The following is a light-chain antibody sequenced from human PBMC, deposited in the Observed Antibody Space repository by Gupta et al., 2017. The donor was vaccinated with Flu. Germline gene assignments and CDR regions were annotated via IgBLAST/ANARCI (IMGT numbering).Light chain of an antibody. CDR3: QQCNNWPLT. Sequence: EVVMTPSPALLSVSLGERVTLSCRASQSIRDNLAWYQQKVGQAPRLLIYGASARATGIPARFSGSGSGTEFTLTISSLQSEDVAVYFCQQCNNWPLTFGGGTKVEI. J-gene: IGKJ4*01. V-gene: IGKV3-15*01. CDR2: GAS. CDR1: QSIRDN.